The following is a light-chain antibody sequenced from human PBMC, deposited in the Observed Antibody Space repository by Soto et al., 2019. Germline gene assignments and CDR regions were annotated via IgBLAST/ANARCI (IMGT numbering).Light chain of an antibody. CDR3: QQYGSSPSWT. V-gene: IGKV3-20*01. CDR1: QSVSSSY. CDR2: GAS. J-gene: IGKJ1*01. Sequence: EIVLTQSPGTLSLSPGERATLSCRASQSVSSSYLAWYQQKPGQAPRLLIYGASSMATGIPDKFSGSGSWTDFTVTISRLEPEDFAVYYCQQYGSSPSWTFGQGTKVEIK.